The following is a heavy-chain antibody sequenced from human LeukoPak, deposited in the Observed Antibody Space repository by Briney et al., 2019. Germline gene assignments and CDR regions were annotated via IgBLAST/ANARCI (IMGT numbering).Heavy chain of an antibody. CDR1: GYTFTSYY. D-gene: IGHD1-26*01. J-gene: IGHJ5*02. V-gene: IGHV1-46*01. CDR3: ARAIGADNWFDP. CDR2: INPSGGST. Sequence: ASVKVSCKASGYTFTSYYMHWVRQAPGQGLEWMGIINPSGGSTSYAQKFQGRVTMTRDVSTSTVYMELSSLRSEDTAVYYCARAIGADNWFDPWGQGTLVTVSS.